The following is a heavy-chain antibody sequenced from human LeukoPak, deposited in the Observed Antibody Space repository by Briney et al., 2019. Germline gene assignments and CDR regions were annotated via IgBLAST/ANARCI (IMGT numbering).Heavy chain of an antibody. J-gene: IGHJ4*02. V-gene: IGHV3-30*03. D-gene: IGHD4-17*01. CDR1: GFTFSSYG. CDR3: ARSVGLRSFDH. Sequence: GRSLRLSCAASGFTFSSYGMHWVRQAPGKGLEWVAVISYDGSNKYYADSVKGRFTISRDNSKNTLYLQMNRLRAEDTDVYYCARSVGLRSFDHWGQGTLVTVSS. CDR2: ISYDGSNK.